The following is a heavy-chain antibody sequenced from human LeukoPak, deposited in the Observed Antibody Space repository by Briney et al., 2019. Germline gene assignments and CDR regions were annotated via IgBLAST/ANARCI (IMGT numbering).Heavy chain of an antibody. CDR1: GFSLSTRGMR. CDR3: AASIVGYYYYGMDV. CDR2: IDWDDDK. V-gene: IGHV2-70*04. Sequence: SGPTLVNPTQTLTLTCTFSGFSLSTRGMRASWIRQPPGKALEWLARIDWDDDKFYSTSLKTRLTISKDTSKNQVVLTITNMDPVDTATYYCAASIVGYYYYGMDVWGQGTTVTVSS. D-gene: IGHD3-22*01. J-gene: IGHJ6*02.